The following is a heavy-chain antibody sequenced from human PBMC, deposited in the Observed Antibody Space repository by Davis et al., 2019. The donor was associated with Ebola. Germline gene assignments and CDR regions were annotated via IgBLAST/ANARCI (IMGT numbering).Heavy chain of an antibody. Sequence: PSETLSLTCTVSGGSISSTSFYWGWIRQSPGKGLEWIGSIYYSGYTFYTYYNPSLRSRVTISLDTSKNQVSLKLSSVTAADTAVYYCASGTGVVTFLQHWGQGTLVTVSS. J-gene: IGHJ1*01. V-gene: IGHV4-39*07. D-gene: IGHD3-3*01. CDR3: ASGTGVVTFLQH. CDR1: GGSISSTSFY. CDR2: IYYSGYT.